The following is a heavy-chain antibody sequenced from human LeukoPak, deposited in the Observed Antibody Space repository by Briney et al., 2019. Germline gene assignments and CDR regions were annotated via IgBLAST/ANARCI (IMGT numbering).Heavy chain of an antibody. J-gene: IGHJ4*02. Sequence: PSDTLSLTCRVSGASISGGTYYWGWIRQPPGKGLEWIGSIYYTGSTYDKPSLKSCVTISVGTSKSQFCLKLSSVTAAETAVYYCARRGGSGRAFDSWGQGTLVTVSS. CDR2: IYYTGST. CDR3: ARRGGSGRAFDS. CDR1: GASISGGTYY. V-gene: IGHV4-39*01. D-gene: IGHD1-26*01.